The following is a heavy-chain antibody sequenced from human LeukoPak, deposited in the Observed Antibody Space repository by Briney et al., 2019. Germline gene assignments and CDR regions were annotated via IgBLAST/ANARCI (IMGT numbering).Heavy chain of an antibody. V-gene: IGHV3-33*01. CDR2: IWYDGSNK. CDR3: ARDHLPVATQYYFDY. CDR1: GFTFSSYG. D-gene: IGHD1-26*01. J-gene: IGHJ4*02. Sequence: GGSLRLSCAASGFTFSSYGMHWVRQAPGKGLEWVALIWYDGSNKYYADSVKGRFTISRDNSKNTLYLQMNSLRAEDTAVYYCARDHLPVATQYYFDYWGQGTLVTVSS.